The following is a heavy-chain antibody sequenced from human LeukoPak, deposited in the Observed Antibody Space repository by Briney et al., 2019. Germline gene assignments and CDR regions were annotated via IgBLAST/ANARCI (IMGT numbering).Heavy chain of an antibody. Sequence: GGSLRLSFAASGFTFSSYAMGWFGRAPGKGRKWVSAFSGIGGGTYYADSVKGRFTISRDNSKNTLYLQMNSLRAEDTAVYYCAKDRVTYYDFWSGYQPRYNWFDPWGQGALVTVSS. CDR1: GFTFSSYA. V-gene: IGHV3-23*01. D-gene: IGHD3-3*01. CDR3: AKDRVTYYDFWSGYQPRYNWFDP. J-gene: IGHJ5*02. CDR2: FSGIGGGT.